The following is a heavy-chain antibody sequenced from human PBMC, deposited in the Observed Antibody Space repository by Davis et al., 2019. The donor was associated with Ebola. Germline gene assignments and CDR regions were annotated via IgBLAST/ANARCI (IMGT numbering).Heavy chain of an antibody. Sequence: SETLSLTCTVSGGSISSYYWSWIRQPPGKGLEWIGEINHSGSTNYNPSLKSRVTISVDTSKNQFSLKLSSVTAADTAVYYCARDRIAAAGIWNYYYGMDVWGQGTTVTVSS. CDR3: ARDRIAAAGIWNYYYGMDV. CDR2: INHSGST. V-gene: IGHV4-59*01. J-gene: IGHJ6*02. D-gene: IGHD6-13*01. CDR1: GGSISSYY.